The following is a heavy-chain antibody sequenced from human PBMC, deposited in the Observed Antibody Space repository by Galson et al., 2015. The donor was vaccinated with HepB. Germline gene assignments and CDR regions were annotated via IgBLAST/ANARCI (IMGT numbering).Heavy chain of an antibody. D-gene: IGHD1-14*01. CDR2: IIPIFRTA. J-gene: IGHJ1*01. CDR3: ARAFSGEPNLQYFFY. Sequence: SVKVAGKVYGGTVRTNVSSGVGQAPGQGLEWMGGIIPIFRTANYAQKFQGRVTITADESTSTAYMEMSSLRSEDTAVYYCARAFSGEPNLQYFFYWGQGTLVTVSS. V-gene: IGHV1-69*13. CDR1: GGTVRTNV.